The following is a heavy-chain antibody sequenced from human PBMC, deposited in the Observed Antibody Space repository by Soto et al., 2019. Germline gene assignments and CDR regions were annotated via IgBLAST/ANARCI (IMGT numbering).Heavy chain of an antibody. V-gene: IGHV3-23*01. CDR3: AKDPRRLTTVWSDY. D-gene: IGHD4-17*01. CDR1: GFTFSSYA. CDR2: ISGSGGST. J-gene: IGHJ4*02. Sequence: GGSLRLSCAASGFTFSSYAMSWVRQAPGKGLEWVSAISGSGGSTYYADSVKGRFTISRDNSKNTLYLQTNSLRAEDTAVYYCAKDPRRLTTVWSDYWGQGTLVTVSS.